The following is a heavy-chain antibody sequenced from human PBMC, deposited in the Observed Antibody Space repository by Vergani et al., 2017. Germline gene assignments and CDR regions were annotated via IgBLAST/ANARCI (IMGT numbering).Heavy chain of an antibody. J-gene: IGHJ4*01. CDR1: GFTFSNYG. CDR3: ARDTVTGSRYFDY. V-gene: IGHV3-30*02. D-gene: IGHD6-19*01. Sequence: QVQLVESGGGVVQPGGSLRLSCGASGFTFSNYGMHWVRQAPGQGLEWVTFIRYDGSNTYYADSVKGRFTISRDNSKNTLFLQMNSLRPEDTAVYYCARDTVTGSRYFDYWGHGTLVTVSS. CDR2: IRYDGSNT.